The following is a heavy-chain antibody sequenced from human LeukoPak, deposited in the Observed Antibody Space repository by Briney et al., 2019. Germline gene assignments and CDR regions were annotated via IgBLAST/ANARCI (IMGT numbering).Heavy chain of an antibody. J-gene: IGHJ4*02. CDR2: IYYSGST. V-gene: IGHV4-39*01. Sequence: PSETLSLTCTVSGGSISSSSYYWGWIRQPPGKGLEWIGSIYYSGSTYYNPSLKGRVTISVDTSKNQFSLKLSSVTAADTAVYYCARRRKNYDILTGYFDYWGQGTLVTVSS. D-gene: IGHD3-9*01. CDR3: ARRRKNYDILTGYFDY. CDR1: GGSISSSSYY.